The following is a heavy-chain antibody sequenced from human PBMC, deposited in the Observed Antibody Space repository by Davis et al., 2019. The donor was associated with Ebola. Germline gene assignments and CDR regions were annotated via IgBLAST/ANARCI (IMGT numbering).Heavy chain of an antibody. CDR3: ARGHNYGFEY. V-gene: IGHV1-2*06. CDR1: GYTFTGYN. Sequence: ASVKVSCKASGYTFTGYNIHWVRQAPGHGLEWMGRVISNSGDTNYAQNFQGRVTMTRDTSISTAYMELSRLTSDDTAMYYCARGHNYGFEYWGQGTQVTVSS. J-gene: IGHJ4*02. CDR2: VISNSGDT. D-gene: IGHD5-18*01.